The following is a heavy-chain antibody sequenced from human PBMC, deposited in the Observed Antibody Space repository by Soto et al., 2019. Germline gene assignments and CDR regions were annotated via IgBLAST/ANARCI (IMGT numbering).Heavy chain of an antibody. CDR1: GFTFSSYG. CDR3: AKQVTPHSSGWPDAFDI. V-gene: IGHV3-30*18. D-gene: IGHD6-19*01. Sequence: QVQLVESGGGVVQPGRSLRLSCAVSGFTFSSYGMHWVRQAPGKGLEWVAVISYDGSNKYYADSVKGRFTISRDNSKNPRHLKMTGLRAEDTAVYYWAKQVTPHSSGWPDAFDIWGQGTMVSVSS. J-gene: IGHJ3*02. CDR2: ISYDGSNK.